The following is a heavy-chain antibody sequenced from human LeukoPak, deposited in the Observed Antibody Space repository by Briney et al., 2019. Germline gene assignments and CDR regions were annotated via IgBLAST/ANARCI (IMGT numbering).Heavy chain of an antibody. J-gene: IGHJ4*02. Sequence: GGSLRLSCAASGFTVSSNYMSWVRQAPGKGLEWVSVIYSGDSTYYADSVKGRFTISRDNSKNTLYLQMNSLRADDTAVYYCARDESRRFDYWGQGTLVTVSS. CDR3: ARDESRRFDY. V-gene: IGHV3-53*01. CDR2: IYSGDST. CDR1: GFTVSSNY.